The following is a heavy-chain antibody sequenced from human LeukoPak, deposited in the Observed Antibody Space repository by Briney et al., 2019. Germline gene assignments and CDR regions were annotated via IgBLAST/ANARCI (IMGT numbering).Heavy chain of an antibody. D-gene: IGHD1-26*01. CDR2: TYYRSKWYN. Sequence: SQTLSLTCAISGDSVSRDSAAWNWIRKSPSRGLEWLGRTYYRSKWYNDYAVSGKSRININPDTSKNQFSLQLSSVTPEDTAVYYCARGVGAPDYWGQGALVTVSS. CDR3: ARGVGAPDY. CDR1: GDSVSRDSAA. J-gene: IGHJ4*02. V-gene: IGHV6-1*01.